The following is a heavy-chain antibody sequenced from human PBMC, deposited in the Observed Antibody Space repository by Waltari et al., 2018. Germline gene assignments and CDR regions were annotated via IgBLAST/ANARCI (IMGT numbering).Heavy chain of an antibody. J-gene: IGHJ4*02. CDR1: GFTFSNYW. D-gene: IGHD1-26*01. CDR3: ARDVDWGVGALGY. V-gene: IGHV3-74*01. CDR2: INMDGTNI. Sequence: EVQLVESGGGLVQPGGSLRLSCAASGFTFSNYWMHWVRQIPGKGLMWVSRINMDGTNIVYADSVRGRFTISKDNAKNTLYLQMNSLSAEDTAVYYCARDVDWGVGALGYWGQGTPVTVS.